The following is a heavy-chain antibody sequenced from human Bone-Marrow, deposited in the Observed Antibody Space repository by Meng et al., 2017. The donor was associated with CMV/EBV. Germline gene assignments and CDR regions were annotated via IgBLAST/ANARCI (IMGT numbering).Heavy chain of an antibody. CDR1: GYTFTSYD. V-gene: IGHV1-8*03. Sequence: ASVKVSCKAPGYTFTSYDINWVRQATGQGLEWMGWMNPNSGNTGYAQKFQGRVTITRNTSISTAYMELSSLRSEDTAVYYCARGLPLGYCSGGSCPEVWFDPWGQGTLVTVSS. CDR2: MNPNSGNT. CDR3: ARGLPLGYCSGGSCPEVWFDP. D-gene: IGHD2-15*01. J-gene: IGHJ5*02.